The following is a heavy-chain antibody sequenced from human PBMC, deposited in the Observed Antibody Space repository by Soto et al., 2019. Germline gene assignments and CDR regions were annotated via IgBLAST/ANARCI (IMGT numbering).Heavy chain of an antibody. CDR1: GFTFSSYA. J-gene: IGHJ4*02. CDR2: ISGSGGST. CDR3: AKDQWALLWEDYFVY. V-gene: IGHV3-23*01. Sequence: EVQLLESGGGLVQPGGSLRLSCAASGFTFSSYAMSWVRQAPGKGLEWVSAISGSGGSTYYADSVKGRFTISRDNCKNTLYLQMNSLRAEDTAVYYCAKDQWALLWEDYFVYWGQGTLVTVSS. D-gene: IGHD1-26*01.